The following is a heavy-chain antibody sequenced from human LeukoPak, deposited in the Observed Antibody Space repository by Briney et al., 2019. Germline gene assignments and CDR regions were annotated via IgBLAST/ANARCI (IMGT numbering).Heavy chain of an antibody. CDR2: INPNSGGT. V-gene: IGHV1-2*02. J-gene: IGHJ4*02. Sequence: ASVKVSCKASGYTFTGYYMHWVRQAPGQGLEWMGWINPNSGGTNYAQKFQGRVTMTRDTSISTAYMELSRLRSDDTAVYYCARDRYYYDSSGYYRFDYWGQGTLVTVSS. D-gene: IGHD3-22*01. CDR1: GYTFTGYY. CDR3: ARDRYYYDSSGYYRFDY.